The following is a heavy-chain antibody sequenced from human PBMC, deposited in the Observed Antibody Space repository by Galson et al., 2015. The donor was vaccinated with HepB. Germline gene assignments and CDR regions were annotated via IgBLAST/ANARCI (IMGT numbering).Heavy chain of an antibody. J-gene: IGHJ4*02. D-gene: IGHD6-19*01. Sequence: SLRLSCAASGFTLSSYAIHWVRQAPGKGLEWVTVISYDGRNQNYADSVMGRFTISRDNSKDTVYLQMSSLRADDTAVYYCARDSGYVSGWYAGRGGFDYWGREPWSPSPQ. V-gene: IGHV3-30*03. CDR1: GFTLSSYA. CDR3: ARDSGYVSGWYAGRGGFDY. CDR2: ISYDGRNQ.